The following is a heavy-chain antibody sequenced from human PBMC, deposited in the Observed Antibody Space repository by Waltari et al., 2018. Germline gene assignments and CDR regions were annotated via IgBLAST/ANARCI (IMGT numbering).Heavy chain of an antibody. J-gene: IGHJ4*02. CDR3: VQLPGY. CDR1: GGSIDSTYNY. D-gene: IGHD2-15*01. Sequence: QVQLQESGPGLEKPSETLSLTCTVSGGSIDSTYNYWGWIRQPPGKGLEWIGSHYYSGSTHYNPSLKSRVTISVDTSKNQFSLKLTSVTAADTAVYYCVQLPGYWGQGILVTVSS. V-gene: IGHV4-39*01. CDR2: HYYSGST.